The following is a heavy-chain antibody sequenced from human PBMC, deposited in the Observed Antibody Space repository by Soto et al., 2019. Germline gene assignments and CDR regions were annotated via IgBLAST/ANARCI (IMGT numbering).Heavy chain of an antibody. CDR2: IYYSGST. D-gene: IGHD3-10*01. CDR1: GGSISSGDYY. J-gene: IGHJ5*02. Sequence: KASETLSLTCTVSGGSISSGDYYWSCMRQPPGQGLEWIGYIYYSGSTYYNPSLKSRVTISVDTSKNQFSLKLSSVTAADTAVYYCARDFGNGWFDPWGQGTLVTVSS. V-gene: IGHV4-30-4*01. CDR3: ARDFGNGWFDP.